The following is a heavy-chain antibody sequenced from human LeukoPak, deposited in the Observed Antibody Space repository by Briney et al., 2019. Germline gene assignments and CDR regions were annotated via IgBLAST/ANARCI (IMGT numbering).Heavy chain of an antibody. CDR2: ISYDGSNK. D-gene: IGHD3-22*01. J-gene: IGHJ4*02. CDR1: GFTFSSYG. Sequence: PGRSLRLSCAASGFTFSSYGMHWVRQAPGKGLEWVAVISYDGSNKYCADSVKGRFTISRDNSKNTLYLQMNSLRAEDTAVYYCAKDQEGTMIVVVPTALDYWGQGTLVTVSS. CDR3: AKDQEGTMIVVVPTALDY. V-gene: IGHV3-30*18.